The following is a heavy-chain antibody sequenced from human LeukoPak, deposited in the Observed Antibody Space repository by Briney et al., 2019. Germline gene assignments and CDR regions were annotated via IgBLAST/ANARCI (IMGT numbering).Heavy chain of an antibody. CDR2: ISAYNGNR. CDR1: GYTFTSYG. J-gene: IGHJ5*02. V-gene: IGHV1-18*01. D-gene: IGHD2-2*01. CDR3: ARDSEYCSSTSCYENWFDP. Sequence: ASVKVSCKASGYTFTSYGISWVRQAPGQGLEWMGWISAYNGNRNYAQKLQGRVTMTTDTSTSTAYMELRSLRSDDTAVYYCARDSEYCSSTSCYENWFDPWGQGTLVTVSS.